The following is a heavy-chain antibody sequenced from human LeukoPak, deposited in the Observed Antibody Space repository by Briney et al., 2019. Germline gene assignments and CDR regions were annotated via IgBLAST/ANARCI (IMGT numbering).Heavy chain of an antibody. Sequence: GGSLRLFCAASGITFSSYDMTWVRQAPGKGLEWVSSISGSGGSTYYADSVKGRFTISRDNSKNTLYLQMYSLRAEDTAVYYCAKVEGASKASVYWGQGALVTVSS. CDR2: ISGSGGST. J-gene: IGHJ4*02. CDR3: AKVEGASKASVY. CDR1: GITFSSYD. D-gene: IGHD1-1*01. V-gene: IGHV3-23*01.